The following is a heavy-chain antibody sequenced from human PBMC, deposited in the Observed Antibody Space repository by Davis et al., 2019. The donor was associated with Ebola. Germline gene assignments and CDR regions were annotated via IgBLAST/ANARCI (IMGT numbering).Heavy chain of an antibody. V-gene: IGHV1-3*01. CDR2: INAGNGNT. D-gene: IGHD1-26*01. CDR3: ARTFVGGWLFDY. J-gene: IGHJ4*02. Sequence: AASVKVSCKASGYTFISYAMHWVRQAPGQRLEWMGWINAGNGNTKYSQKFQGRVTMTRDTSAGTAYMEMSSLTSEDTAVFYCARTFVGGWLFDYWGQGTLVTVSS. CDR1: GYTFISYA.